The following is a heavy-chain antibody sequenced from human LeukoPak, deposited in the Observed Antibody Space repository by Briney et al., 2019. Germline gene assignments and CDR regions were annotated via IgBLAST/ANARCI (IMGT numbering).Heavy chain of an antibody. CDR3: ARGFGGAITLLDY. Sequence: PGGSLRLSCAASGFTFSSYSMNWVRQAPGQGLEWVSSISSSSSYIYYADSVKGRFTISRDNAKNSLYLQMNSLRAEDTAVYYCARGFGGAITLLDYWGQGTLVTVSS. D-gene: IGHD3-10*01. V-gene: IGHV3-21*01. CDR2: ISSSSSYI. CDR1: GFTFSSYS. J-gene: IGHJ4*02.